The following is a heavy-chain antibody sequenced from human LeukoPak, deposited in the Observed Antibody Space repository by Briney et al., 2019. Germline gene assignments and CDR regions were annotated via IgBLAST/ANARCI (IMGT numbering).Heavy chain of an antibody. D-gene: IGHD6-19*01. J-gene: IGHJ4*02. CDR3: AREIPRSGSSLDY. CDR1: GFTVSSNY. V-gene: IGHV3-53*01. CDR2: IYSGGST. Sequence: GGSLRLSCAASGFTVSSNYMSWVRQAPGKGLEWVSVIYSGGSTYYADSVKGRFTISRDNSKNTLYLQMNGLRAEDTAVYYCAREIPRSGSSLDYWGQGTLVTVSS.